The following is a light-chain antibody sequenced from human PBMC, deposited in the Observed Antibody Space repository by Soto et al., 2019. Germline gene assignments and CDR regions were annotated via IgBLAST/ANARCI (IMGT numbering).Light chain of an antibody. Sequence: DVQMTQSPSSLSASVGDRVTITCRASQDINSYLAWYQQKPGNAPKSQIYAASSLQTGVPSRFSGSESGTDFTLTINNLQPEDSATYYCQQYNIYPLTFGGGTKVEIK. CDR2: AAS. V-gene: IGKV1D-16*01. J-gene: IGKJ4*01. CDR1: QDINSY. CDR3: QQYNIYPLT.